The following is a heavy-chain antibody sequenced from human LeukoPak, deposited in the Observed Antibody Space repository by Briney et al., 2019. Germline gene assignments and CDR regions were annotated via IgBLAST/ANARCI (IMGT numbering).Heavy chain of an antibody. D-gene: IGHD2-15*01. CDR3: ARGERYCTASNCFFSFDY. J-gene: IGHJ4*02. CDR1: GFIFSRNA. CDR2: VSFDGSNK. Sequence: GRSLRLSCAASGFIFSRNAMHWVRQAPGKGLEWVAVVSFDGSNKFYADSVKGRFTISRDNSKNTLYLQMDSLRAEDTAVFYCARGERYCTASNCFFSFDYWGREPWSPSPQ. V-gene: IGHV3-30*04.